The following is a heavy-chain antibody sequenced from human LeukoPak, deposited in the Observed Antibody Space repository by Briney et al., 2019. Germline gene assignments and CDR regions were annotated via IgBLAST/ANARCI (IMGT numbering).Heavy chain of an antibody. CDR1: GGSISSAGYY. V-gene: IGHV4-31*03. D-gene: IGHD6-13*01. CDR3: ARNILGSSSVVGFAY. J-gene: IGHJ4*02. CDR2: IYYTGRT. Sequence: PSETLSLTCTVSGGSISSAGYYWSWIRQHPGKGLEWIGYIYYTGRTYYNPSLKSRVTISVDTSKNHFSLKLSSVTAADTAEYYCARNILGSSSVVGFAYWGQGTLVTVSS.